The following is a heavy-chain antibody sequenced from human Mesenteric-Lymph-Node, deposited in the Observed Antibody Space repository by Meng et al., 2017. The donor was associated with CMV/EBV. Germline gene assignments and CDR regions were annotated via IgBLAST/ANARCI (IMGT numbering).Heavy chain of an antibody. D-gene: IGHD6-19*01. CDR3: ARLHWLVYYFDY. V-gene: IGHV4-59*01. CDR1: GVSISNYY. Sequence: SETLSLTCTVSGVSISNYYWTWIRQPPGKGLEWIGHVYYSGSTNYNPSLKSRVTISVDTSKRQVSLKLNSVTAADTAVYYCARLHWLVYYFDYWGQGTLVTVSS. J-gene: IGHJ4*02. CDR2: VYYSGST.